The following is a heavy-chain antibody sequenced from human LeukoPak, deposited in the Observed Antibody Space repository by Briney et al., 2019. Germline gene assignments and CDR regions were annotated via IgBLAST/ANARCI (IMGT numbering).Heavy chain of an antibody. CDR2: INPNSGGT. D-gene: IGHD6-19*01. V-gene: IGHV1-2*02. CDR1: GYTFTGYY. J-gene: IGHJ6*02. Sequence: GESLKISCKGSGYTFTGYYMHWVRQAPGQGLEWMGWINPNSGGTNYAQKFQGRVTMTRDTSISTAYMELSRLRSDDTAVYYCARDRVEQWLGVYYYYGMDVWGQGTTVTVSS. CDR3: ARDRVEQWLGVYYYYGMDV.